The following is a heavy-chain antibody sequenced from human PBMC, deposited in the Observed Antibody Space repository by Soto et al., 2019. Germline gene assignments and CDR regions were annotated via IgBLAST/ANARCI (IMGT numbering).Heavy chain of an antibody. D-gene: IGHD3-10*01. J-gene: IGHJ6*02. CDR1: GFTFSSYA. CDR3: ATDWRRVYGSGSYDRVRDFYYYGMDI. CDR2: ISGSGGST. Sequence: EVQLLESGGGLVQPGGSLRLSCAASGFTFSSYAMSWVRQAPGKGLEWVSAISGSGGSTYYADSVKGRFTISRDNSKNTLYLQMISLRAEDSAVYHCATDWRRVYGSGSYDRVRDFYYYGMDIWGQGTTVIVSS. V-gene: IGHV3-23*01.